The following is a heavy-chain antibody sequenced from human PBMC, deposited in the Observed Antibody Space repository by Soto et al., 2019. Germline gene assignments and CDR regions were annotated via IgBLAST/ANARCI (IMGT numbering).Heavy chain of an antibody. Sequence: PSQTLSLTCAISGDSVSSNSAAWNWIRQSPSRGLEWLGRTYYRSKWYNDYAVSVKSRITINPDTSKNQFSLQLNSVTPEDTAVYYCARDLRYGSGSYYSFPFDYWGQGTLVTVSS. CDR2: TYYRSKWYN. D-gene: IGHD3-10*01. CDR1: GDSVSSNSAA. CDR3: ARDLRYGSGSYYSFPFDY. V-gene: IGHV6-1*01. J-gene: IGHJ4*02.